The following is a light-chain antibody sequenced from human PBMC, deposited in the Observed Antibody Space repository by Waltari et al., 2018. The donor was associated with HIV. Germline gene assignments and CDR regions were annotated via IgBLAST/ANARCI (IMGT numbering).Light chain of an antibody. CDR3: YSPDGTSADRGV. CDR1: LWSKQP. J-gene: IGLJ3*02. Sequence: SDELTQPPSVSVSPGQTARISCSGNLWSKQPAYWYQQKSGQAPILVIYEDNRRPSGIPERFSGSTSDTTATWTIAGAQVEDEADYFCYSPDGTSADRGVFGGGTKLTVL. CDR2: EDN. V-gene: IGLV3-10*01.